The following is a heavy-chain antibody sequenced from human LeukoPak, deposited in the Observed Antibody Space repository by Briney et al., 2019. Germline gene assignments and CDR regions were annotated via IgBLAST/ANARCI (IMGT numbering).Heavy chain of an antibody. CDR3: ARQHDYGDYLYYYYGMDV. Sequence: GGSLRLSCAASGFTFSSYGMHWVRQAPGKGLEWVAVILSDGSKEFYTDSVKGRFTISRDNSKNTLYLQMNSLRAEDTAVYYCARQHDYGDYLYYYYGMDVWGQGTTVTVSS. CDR1: GFTFSSYG. V-gene: IGHV3-33*01. J-gene: IGHJ6*02. D-gene: IGHD4-17*01. CDR2: ILSDGSKE.